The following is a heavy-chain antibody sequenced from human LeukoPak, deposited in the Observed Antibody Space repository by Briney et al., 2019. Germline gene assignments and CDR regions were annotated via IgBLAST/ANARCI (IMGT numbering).Heavy chain of an antibody. V-gene: IGHV1-2*02. CDR1: GYTFTGYY. J-gene: IGHJ5*02. Sequence: ASVKVSCKASGYTFTGYYMHWVRQAPGQGLEWMGWINPNSGGTNYAQKFQGRVTMTRDTSISTAYMELSRLRSGDTAVYYCARAYGSGTKFTDRPTKNWFDPWGQGTLVTVSS. D-gene: IGHD3-10*01. CDR2: INPNSGGT. CDR3: ARAYGSGTKFTDRPTKNWFDP.